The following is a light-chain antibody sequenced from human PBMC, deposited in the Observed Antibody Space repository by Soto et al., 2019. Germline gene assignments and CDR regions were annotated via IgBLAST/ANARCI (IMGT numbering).Light chain of an antibody. V-gene: IGLV2-18*02. Sequence: QAVVTQPPSVSGSPGQTVTISCTGTSSDFASYNRVSWYQQPPGTAPKLMIYEVSYRPSGVPDRFSGSKSGNTASLTISGLQAEDEADYYCSSYTTSNSVVIGGGTQLTVL. CDR2: EVS. CDR3: SSYTTSNSVV. CDR1: SSDFASYNR. J-gene: IGLJ2*01.